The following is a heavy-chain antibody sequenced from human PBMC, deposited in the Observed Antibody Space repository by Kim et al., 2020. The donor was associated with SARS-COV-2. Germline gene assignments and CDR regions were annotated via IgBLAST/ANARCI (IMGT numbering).Heavy chain of an antibody. V-gene: IGHV4-39*01. CDR1: GGSISSSSYY. CDR3: ARRTVPAATYYYYYGMDV. D-gene: IGHD2-2*01. J-gene: IGHJ6*02. Sequence: SETLSLTCTVSGGSISSSSYYWGWIRQPPGKGLEWIGSIYYSGSTYYNPSLKSRVTISVDTSKNQFSLKLSSVTAADTAVYYCARRTVPAATYYYYYGMDVWGQGTTVTVSS. CDR2: IYYSGST.